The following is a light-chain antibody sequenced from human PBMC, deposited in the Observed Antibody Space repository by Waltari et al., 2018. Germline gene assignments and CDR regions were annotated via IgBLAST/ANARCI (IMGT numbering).Light chain of an antibody. CDR1: DSSIAPFV. CDR2: EHT. V-gene: IGLV1-40*01. Sequence: QSVLTQAPSVSGAPGQRVTIPCPGGDSSIAPFVFNWYQHLPGRVPKPLIYEHTKRPSGVPDRFSGSKSGTSASLAIEGLQPEDEGDYYCQSYDNSLRGSLLFGGGTKVTV. CDR3: QSYDNSLRGSLL. J-gene: IGLJ3*02.